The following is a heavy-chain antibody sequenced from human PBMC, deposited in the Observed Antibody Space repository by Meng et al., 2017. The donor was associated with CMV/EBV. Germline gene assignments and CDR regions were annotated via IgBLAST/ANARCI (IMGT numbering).Heavy chain of an antibody. CDR3: ARDRRVRGVIGYYYYGMDV. J-gene: IGHJ6*02. CDR1: GGSISSYY. CDR2: IYYSGST. V-gene: IGHV4-59*01. D-gene: IGHD3-10*01. Sequence: SETLSLTCTVSGGSISSYYWSWIRQPPGKGLAWIGYIYYSGSTNYNPSLKSRVTISVDTSKNQFSLKLSSVTAADTAVYYCARDRRVRGVIGYYYYGMDVWGQGTTVTVSS.